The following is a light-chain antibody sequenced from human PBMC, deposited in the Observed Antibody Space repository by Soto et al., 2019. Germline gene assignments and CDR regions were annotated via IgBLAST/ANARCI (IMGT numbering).Light chain of an antibody. Sequence: QPPSISSRSSQSLVPSDGSRYLNWFLQRPGQSPRRLIYKVSYRDSGVPDRFSGSVSGTDFTLNISRVEAEDIGVYFCLQATHWPITFGKGTRLEIK. CDR1: QSLVPSDGSRY. V-gene: IGKV2-30*02. CDR2: KVS. CDR3: LQATHWPIT. J-gene: IGKJ5*01.